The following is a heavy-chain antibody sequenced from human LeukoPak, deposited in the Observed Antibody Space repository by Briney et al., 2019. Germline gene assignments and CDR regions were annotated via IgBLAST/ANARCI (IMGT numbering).Heavy chain of an antibody. D-gene: IGHD2-15*01. CDR2: INHSGST. J-gene: IGHJ4*02. CDR3: ASSSGPFDY. CDR1: GGSFSGYY. Sequence: SETLSLTXAVYGGSFSGYYWSWIRQPPGKGLEWIGEINHSGSTNYNPSLKSRVTISVDTSKNQFSLKLSSVTAADTAVYYCASSSGPFDYWGQGTLVTVSS. V-gene: IGHV4-34*01.